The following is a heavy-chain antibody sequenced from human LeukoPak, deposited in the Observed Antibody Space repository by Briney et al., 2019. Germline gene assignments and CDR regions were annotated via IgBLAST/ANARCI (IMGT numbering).Heavy chain of an antibody. D-gene: IGHD2-15*01. J-gene: IGHJ6*03. V-gene: IGHV3-21*01. Sequence: PGGSLRLSCAASGFTSSKFTMSWVRQTQEKGLEWVSSIGSSSNYLEYSESVKGRFTISTDNAKNSVYPQMNSLRVDDTAVYYCAREGYDVNYYMDVWGKGTTVTVSS. CDR1: GFTSSKFT. CDR2: IGSSSNYL. CDR3: AREGYDVNYYMDV.